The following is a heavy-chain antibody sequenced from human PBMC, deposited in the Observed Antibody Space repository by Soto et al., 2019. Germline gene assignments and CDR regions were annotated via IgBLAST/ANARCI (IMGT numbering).Heavy chain of an antibody. J-gene: IGHJ6*02. D-gene: IGHD4-17*01. CDR2: IDPSGGST. CDR3: ATNYGDYYYYYGMDV. Sequence: ASVKVSCKASGYTFTSYYLHWVRQAPGQGLEWMGIIDPSGGSTSYSQKFQGRVTMTTDTSTSTAYMELRSLRSDDTAVYYCATNYGDYYYYYGMDVWGQGTTVTVSS. V-gene: IGHV1-46*01. CDR1: GYTFTSYY.